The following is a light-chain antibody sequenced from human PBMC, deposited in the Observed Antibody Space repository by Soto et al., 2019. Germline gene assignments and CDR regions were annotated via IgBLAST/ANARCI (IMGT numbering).Light chain of an antibody. CDR3: TSYTSTCTLI. CDR2: DVS. V-gene: IGLV2-14*01. CDR1: NNDVGGYNY. J-gene: IGLJ2*01. Sequence: QSALTQFASVSGSPGQSITISCTGTNNDVGGYNYVSWYQQHPGKAPKLMIYDVSNRPSGVSSRFSGSKSGNTASLTISGLQAEDEADYYCTSYTSTCTLIFGGGTKLTVL.